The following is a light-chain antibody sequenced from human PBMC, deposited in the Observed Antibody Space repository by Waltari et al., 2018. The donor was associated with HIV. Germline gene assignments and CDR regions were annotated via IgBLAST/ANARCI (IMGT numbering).Light chain of an antibody. Sequence: EIVLVQSPDFQSVTQKEKVTITCRSSQNIGSSLHWYQQKPDQSPKLLIKYASHSFSGDPSMFGGSGAEKEFDCSRNSSEAEDAATYYCHQSSSLCTFGPGTKVEIK. V-gene: IGKV6-21*01. CDR2: YAS. J-gene: IGKJ1*01. CDR3: HQSSSLCT. CDR1: QNIGSS.